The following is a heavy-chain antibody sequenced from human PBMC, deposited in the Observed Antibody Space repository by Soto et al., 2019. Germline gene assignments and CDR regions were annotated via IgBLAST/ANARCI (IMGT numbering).Heavy chain of an antibody. Sequence: ASVKVSCKASGYTFTSYGISWVRQAPGQGLEWMGWISAYNGNTNYAQKLQGRVTMTTDTSTSTAYMELRSLRSDDTAVYYCAIDPGYISFSYSTDVWGKGTTVTVSS. CDR1: GYTFTSYG. V-gene: IGHV1-18*01. CDR2: ISAYNGNT. D-gene: IGHD5-18*01. J-gene: IGHJ6*03. CDR3: AIDPGYISFSYSTDV.